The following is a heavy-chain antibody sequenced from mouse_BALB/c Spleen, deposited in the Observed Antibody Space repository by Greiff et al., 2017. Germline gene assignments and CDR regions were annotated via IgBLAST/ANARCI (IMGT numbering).Heavy chain of an antibody. V-gene: IGHV1-7*01. J-gene: IGHJ2*01. D-gene: IGHD1-2*01. CDR2: INPSTGYT. CDR1: GYTFTSYW. CDR3: ERGLLRLPDY. Sequence: QVQLKQSGAELAKPGASVKMSCKASGYTFTSYWMHWVKQRPGQGLEWIGYINPSTGYTEYNQKFKDKATLTADKSSSTAYMQLSSLTSEDSAVYYCERGLLRLPDYWGQGTTLTVSS.